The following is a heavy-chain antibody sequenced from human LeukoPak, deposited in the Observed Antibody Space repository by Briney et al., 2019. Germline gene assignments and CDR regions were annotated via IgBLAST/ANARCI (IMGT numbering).Heavy chain of an antibody. V-gene: IGHV4-38-2*02. D-gene: IGHD1-26*01. CDR3: AREEIVGAKIYYFDY. CDR2: IYYSGIT. Sequence: GSLRLSCAASGFTFSDYYMSWIRQPPGRGLEWIGNIYYSGITSYNPSLKSRVTISVDTSKNQFSLKLTSVIAADTAVYYCAREEIVGAKIYYFDYWGQGTPVTVSS. CDR1: GFTFSDYY. J-gene: IGHJ4*02.